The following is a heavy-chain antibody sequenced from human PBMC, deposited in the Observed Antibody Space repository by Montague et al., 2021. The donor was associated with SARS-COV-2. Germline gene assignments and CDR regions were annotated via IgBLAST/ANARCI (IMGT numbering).Heavy chain of an antibody. D-gene: IGHD3-9*01. CDR3: ARYSPLGFESPDTFDI. J-gene: IGHJ3*02. V-gene: IGHV4-38-2*02. CDR1: GPSVISDFY. Sequence: SETLSLTCTVSGPSVISDFYCAWVRHTPGKGLQRIGGSSHKGVTDYNPSLRSRVTLSVDTSKNQISLKLTSVAAADTAVYYCARYSPLGFESPDTFDIWGRGTMVTVSS. CDR2: SSHKGVT.